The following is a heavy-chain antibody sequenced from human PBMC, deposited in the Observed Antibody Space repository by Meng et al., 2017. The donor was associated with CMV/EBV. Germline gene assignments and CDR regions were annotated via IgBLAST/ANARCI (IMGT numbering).Heavy chain of an antibody. CDR3: ATNPIVVVPAAIS. J-gene: IGHJ4*02. CDR2: ISSSSSYI. CDR1: GFTFSSYS. D-gene: IGHD2-2*01. Sequence: CAASGFTFSSYSMNWVRQAPGKGLEWVSSISSSSSYIYYADSVKGRFTISRDNAKNSLYLQMNSLRAEDTAVYYCATNPIVVVPAAISWGQGTLVTVSS. V-gene: IGHV3-21*01.